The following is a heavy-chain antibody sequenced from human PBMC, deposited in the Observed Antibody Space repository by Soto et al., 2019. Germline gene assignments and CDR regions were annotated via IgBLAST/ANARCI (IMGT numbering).Heavy chain of an antibody. J-gene: IGHJ4*02. CDR1: GGSFSGNY. CDR3: ARLDHYGSGSYYTN. CDR2: INHSGST. Sequence: QVQLQQWGAGLLEPSETLALACGVYGGSFSGNYWSWIRQPPGKGLEWIGEINHSGSTNYNPSLKSRVTISVDTSKNQFSLKLSSVTAADTAVYYCARLDHYGSGSYYTNWGQGTLVTVSS. V-gene: IGHV4-34*01. D-gene: IGHD3-10*01.